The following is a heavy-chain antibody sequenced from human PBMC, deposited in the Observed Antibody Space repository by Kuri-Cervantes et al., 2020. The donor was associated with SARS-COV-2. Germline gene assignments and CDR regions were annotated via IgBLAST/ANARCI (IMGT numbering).Heavy chain of an antibody. CDR1: GGSISGYY. D-gene: IGHD3-3*01. CDR2: INHSGST. J-gene: IGHJ5*02. V-gene: IGHV4-34*01. Sequence: SGSLRLSCAVSGGSISGYYWSWIRQPPGKGLEWIGEINHSGSTNYNPSLKSRVTISVDTSKNQFSLKLSSVTAADTAVYYCARGGRRLRFNLFDPWGQGTLVTVSS. CDR3: ARGGRRLRFNLFDP.